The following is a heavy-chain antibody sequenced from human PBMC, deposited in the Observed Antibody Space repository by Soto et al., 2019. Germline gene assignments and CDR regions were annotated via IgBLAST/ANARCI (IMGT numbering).Heavy chain of an antibody. D-gene: IGHD2-2*02. J-gene: IGHJ6*02. V-gene: IGHV1-2*02. CDR2: INPNSGGT. CDR3: VRSLTEGYCTITGCYTRPLYGMDV. CDR1: GYTFSGYY. Sequence: ASLKVSCKASGYTFSGYYIHWLRQAPGQGLEWMGWINPNSGGTNYAQKFQGRVTVTRDTPTSTAYMELSRLTSDDTAVYYCVRSLTEGYCTITGCYTRPLYGMDVWGQGTTATVYS.